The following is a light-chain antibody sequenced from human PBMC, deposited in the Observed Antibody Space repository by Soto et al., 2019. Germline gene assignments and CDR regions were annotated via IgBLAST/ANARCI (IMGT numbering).Light chain of an antibody. CDR1: SSDVGGYNY. J-gene: IGLJ2*01. CDR2: EVS. CDR3: SSYTSSSTLGVV. V-gene: IGLV2-14*01. Sequence: QSALTQPASVSGSPGQSITISCTGTSSDVGGYNYVSWYQQHPGKAPKLMIYEVSNRPSGVSNRFSGSKSVNTASLTISGLQAEDEADYYCSSYTSSSTLGVVFGGGTKLTVL.